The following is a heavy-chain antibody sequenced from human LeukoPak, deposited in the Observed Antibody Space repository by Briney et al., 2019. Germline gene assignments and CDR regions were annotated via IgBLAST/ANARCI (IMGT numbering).Heavy chain of an antibody. CDR2: ISTDGSST. CDR1: GFTFSGHW. V-gene: IGHV3-74*01. J-gene: IGHJ4*02. D-gene: IGHD6-13*01. CDR3: AKVGYSSSRVEGACFDY. Sequence: GGSLRLPCAASGFTFSGHWMHWVRQAPGKGLVWVSRISTDGSSTVYADSVKGRFTISRDNAKNTLYLQMNSLRAEDTAGYYCAKVGYSSSRVEGACFDYWGQGTLVTVSS.